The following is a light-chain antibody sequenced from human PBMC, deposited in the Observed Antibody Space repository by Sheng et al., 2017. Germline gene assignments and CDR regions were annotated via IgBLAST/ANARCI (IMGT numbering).Light chain of an antibody. Sequence: EIVMTQSPATLSVSPGERATLSCGASQSVGSDLAWYQQKPGQAPRLLIYAASTRATGIPVRFSGSGSGTEFTLTITSLQSEDFAVYYCKQYNSWPPFTFGGGTKVEIK. J-gene: IGKJ4*01. CDR3: KQYNSWPPFT. CDR1: QSVGSD. V-gene: IGKV3-15*01. CDR2: AAS.